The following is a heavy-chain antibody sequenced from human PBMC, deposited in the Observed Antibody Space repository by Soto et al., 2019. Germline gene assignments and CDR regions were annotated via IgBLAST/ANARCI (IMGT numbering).Heavy chain of an antibody. CDR1: GFTFSSYS. CDR3: ASFSGQYCSSTSCSALDY. Sequence: AGGSLRLSCAASGFTFSSYSMDWVRQAPGKGLEWVSSISSSSYIYYADSVKGRFTISRDNAKNSLYLQMNSLRAEDTAVYYCASFSGQYCSSTSCSALDYWGQGTLVTVSS. V-gene: IGHV3-21*01. CDR2: ISSSSYI. D-gene: IGHD2-2*01. J-gene: IGHJ4*02.